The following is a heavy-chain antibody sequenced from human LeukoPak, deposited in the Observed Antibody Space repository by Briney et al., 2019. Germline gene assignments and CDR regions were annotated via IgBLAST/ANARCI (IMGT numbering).Heavy chain of an antibody. D-gene: IGHD5-24*01. CDR1: GGTFTSYA. Sequence: ASVKVSCKASGGTFTSYAISWVRQAPGQGLEWMGRITPIFGIANYAQKFQGRVTITADKSTSTAYMELSSLRSEDTAVYYCATEQVEMATPSGYWGQGTLVTVSS. V-gene: IGHV1-69*04. J-gene: IGHJ4*02. CDR3: ATEQVEMATPSGY. CDR2: ITPIFGIA.